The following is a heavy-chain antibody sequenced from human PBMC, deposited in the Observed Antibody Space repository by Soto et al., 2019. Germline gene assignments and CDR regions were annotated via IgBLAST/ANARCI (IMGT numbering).Heavy chain of an antibody. V-gene: IGHV4-39*01. CDR2: IYYSGST. CDR1: GGSISSSSYY. J-gene: IGHJ4*02. D-gene: IGHD3-22*01. Sequence: SETLSLTCTVSGGSISSSSYYWGWIRQPPGKGLEWIGSIYYSGSTYYNPSLKSRVTISVDTSKNQFSLKLSSVTAADTAVYYFASTYDSSGYPGDWGQGTLVTVSS. CDR3: ASTYDSSGYPGD.